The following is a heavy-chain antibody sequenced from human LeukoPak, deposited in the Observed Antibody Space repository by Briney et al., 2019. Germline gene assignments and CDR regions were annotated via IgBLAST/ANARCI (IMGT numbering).Heavy chain of an antibody. D-gene: IGHD6-13*01. V-gene: IGHV3-23*01. Sequence: GGSLRLSCAPSGFTFSSYAMIWVRQAPAKGLEWVSVISGSGTTTSYADSVNGRFTVSRDNSKNTLYLQMNSLTAEDTAVYYCAKRADFGSGWYYFASWGQGTLVTVSS. CDR3: AKRADFGSGWYYFAS. CDR2: ISGSGTTT. CDR1: GFTFSSYA. J-gene: IGHJ4*02.